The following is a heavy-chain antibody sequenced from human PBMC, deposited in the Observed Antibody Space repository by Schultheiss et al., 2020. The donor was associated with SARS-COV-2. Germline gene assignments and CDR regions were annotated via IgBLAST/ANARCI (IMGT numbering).Heavy chain of an antibody. CDR3: AKDHYDFWSGYHGILYYFDY. V-gene: IGHV3-23*01. CDR1: GFTFSSYA. CDR2: ISGSGGST. J-gene: IGHJ4*02. Sequence: GESLKISCAASGFTFSSYAMSWVRQAPGKGLEWVSAISGSGGSTYYADSVKGRFTISRDNSKNTLYLQMNSLRAEDTAVYYCAKDHYDFWSGYHGILYYFDYWGQGTLVTVSS. D-gene: IGHD3-3*01.